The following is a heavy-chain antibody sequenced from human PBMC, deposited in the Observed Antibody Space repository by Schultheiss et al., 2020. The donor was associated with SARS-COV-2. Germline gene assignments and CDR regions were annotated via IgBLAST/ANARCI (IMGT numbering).Heavy chain of an antibody. Sequence: GESLKISCKASGYTFTSYGISWVRQAPGQGLEWMGWISAYNGNTNYAQKLQGRVTMTTDTSTSTAYMELRSLRSDDTAVYYCARGGGPLPPWDYGEPGKAFDIWGQGTMVTVSS. V-gene: IGHV1-18*01. CDR1: GYTFTSYG. CDR2: ISAYNGNT. D-gene: IGHD4-17*01. J-gene: IGHJ3*02. CDR3: ARGGGPLPPWDYGEPGKAFDI.